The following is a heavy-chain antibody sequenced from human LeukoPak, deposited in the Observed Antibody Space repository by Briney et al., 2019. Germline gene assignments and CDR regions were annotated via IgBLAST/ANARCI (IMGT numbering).Heavy chain of an antibody. V-gene: IGHV3-7*01. CDR1: GITISSYW. CDR3: EAFYYDESGWGDASDM. Sequence: GSLRLSCAAPGITISSYWMSWVRQAPGKGLEWVANIKEDGSEKYYVDSVKGRFTISRDNAKKSLYLQMSRLRAEDTAVYYCEAFYYDESGWGDASDMWGQGTMVTVSS. CDR2: IKEDGSEK. D-gene: IGHD3-16*01. J-gene: IGHJ3*02.